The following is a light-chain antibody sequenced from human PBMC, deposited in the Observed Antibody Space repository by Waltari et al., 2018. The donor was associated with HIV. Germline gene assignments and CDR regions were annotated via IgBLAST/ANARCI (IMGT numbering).Light chain of an antibody. CDR1: SSNIRSNY. CDR3: AAWDDSLSGWV. V-gene: IGLV1-47*01. J-gene: IGLJ3*02. CDR2: RNN. Sequence: SVLTQPPSASGTPGQRVTIPCSGSSSNIRSNYVYWYQQLPGTAPKLLIYRNNQRPSGVPDRFSGSKSGTSASLAISGLRSEDEADYYCAAWDDSLSGWVFGGGTKLTVL.